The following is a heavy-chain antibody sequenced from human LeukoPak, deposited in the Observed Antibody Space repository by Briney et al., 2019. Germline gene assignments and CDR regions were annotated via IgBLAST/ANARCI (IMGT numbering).Heavy chain of an antibody. Sequence: SVKVSCKASGFTSTCSTLQWVRQARGQHLEWIAWIVVGSGNTNYAQKFQERLILTRDMATRTVYMELSSLSSEDTAVYYCAARRDLQIFAALDFWGQGTMVTVSS. J-gene: IGHJ3*01. D-gene: IGHD3-3*01. CDR3: AARRDLQIFAALDF. CDR1: GFTSTCST. V-gene: IGHV1-58*01. CDR2: IVVGSGNT.